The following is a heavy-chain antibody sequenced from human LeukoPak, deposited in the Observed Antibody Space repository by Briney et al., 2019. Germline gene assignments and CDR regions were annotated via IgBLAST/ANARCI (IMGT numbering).Heavy chain of an antibody. CDR2: IDPSGTT. J-gene: IGHJ5*02. V-gene: IGHV4-30-2*01. CDR1: GDSISRAGYS. CDR3: ARGSFGITAAADL. D-gene: IGHD6-13*01. Sequence: SETLSLTCVVSGDSISRAGYSWNWIRQAPGKGLEWIGYIDPSGTTNFNPSLRSRLTLSLDRSKNQFSLKLTSVTAADTAVYYCARGSFGITAAADLWGQGALVTVSS.